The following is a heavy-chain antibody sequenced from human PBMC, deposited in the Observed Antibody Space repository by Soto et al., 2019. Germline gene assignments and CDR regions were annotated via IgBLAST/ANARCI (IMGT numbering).Heavy chain of an antibody. D-gene: IGHD3-22*01. CDR1: GFTFGDYA. CDR2: IRSKAYGGTT. V-gene: IGHV3-49*03. J-gene: IGHJ3*02. Sequence: GGSLRLSCTASGFTFGDYAMSWFRQAPGKGLEWVGFIRSKAYGGTTEYAASVKGRFTISRDDSKSIAYLQMNSLKTEDTAVYYCTRDVSYHYDSSGYSAPLDAFDIWGQGTMVTVSS. CDR3: TRDVSYHYDSSGYSAPLDAFDI.